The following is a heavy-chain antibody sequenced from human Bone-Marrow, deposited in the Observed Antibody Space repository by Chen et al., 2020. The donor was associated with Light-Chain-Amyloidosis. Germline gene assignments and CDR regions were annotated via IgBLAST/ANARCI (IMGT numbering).Heavy chain of an antibody. CDR2: ISWNSGSI. CDR3: AKSSYSSSFFLDAFDI. J-gene: IGHJ3*02. V-gene: IGHV3-9*01. CDR1: GFTFDDYA. D-gene: IGHD6-13*01. Sequence: LVESGGGLVQPGRSLGLSCAASGFTFDDYAMHWVRQAPGKGLEWVSGISWNSGSIGYADSVKGRFTISRDNAKNSLYLQMNSLRAEDTALYYCAKSSYSSSFFLDAFDIWGQGTMVTVSS.